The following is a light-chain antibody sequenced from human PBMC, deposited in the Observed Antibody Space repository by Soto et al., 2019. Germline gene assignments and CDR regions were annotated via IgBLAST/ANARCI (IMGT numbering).Light chain of an antibody. J-gene: IGKJ4*01. Sequence: EFVLTQSPGTLSLSPGERATLSCRASQSVSSNLAWHQQKPGQAPRILMYDASTRATGIPARFSGSGSGTEFTLTISSLQSEDFAVYYCQQYNSWPLTFGGGTKVDIK. V-gene: IGKV3-15*01. CDR2: DAS. CDR3: QQYNSWPLT. CDR1: QSVSSN.